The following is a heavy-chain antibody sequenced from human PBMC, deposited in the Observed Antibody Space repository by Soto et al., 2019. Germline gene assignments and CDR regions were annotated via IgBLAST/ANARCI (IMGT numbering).Heavy chain of an antibody. D-gene: IGHD6-19*01. CDR2: MNPNSGNT. Sequence: ASVKVSCKASGYTFTSYDINWVRQATGQGLEWMGWMNPNSGNTGYAQKFQGRVTMTRNTSISTAYMELSSLRSEDTAVYYCARGRYLSRQWLVRYYYYYGMDVWGQGTTVTVSS. V-gene: IGHV1-8*01. CDR3: ARGRYLSRQWLVRYYYYYGMDV. CDR1: GYTFTSYD. J-gene: IGHJ6*02.